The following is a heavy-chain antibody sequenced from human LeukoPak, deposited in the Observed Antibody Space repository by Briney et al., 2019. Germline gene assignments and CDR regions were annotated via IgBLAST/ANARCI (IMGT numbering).Heavy chain of an antibody. Sequence: ASVKVSCKASGYTFTSYYMHWVRQAPGQGLEWMGLINPSGGSTSYAQKFQGRVTMTRDTSTSTVYMELSSLRSEDTAVYYCARDNTGNSSWYRYFDYWGQGTLVTVSS. D-gene: IGHD6-13*01. CDR1: GYTFTSYY. CDR2: INPSGGST. V-gene: IGHV1-46*01. CDR3: ARDNTGNSSWYRYFDY. J-gene: IGHJ4*02.